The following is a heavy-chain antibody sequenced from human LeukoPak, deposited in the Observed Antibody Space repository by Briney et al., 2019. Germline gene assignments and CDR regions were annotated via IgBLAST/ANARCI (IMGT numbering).Heavy chain of an antibody. D-gene: IGHD2-15*01. J-gene: IGHJ4*02. CDR1: GYTFTSYD. CDR2: MNPNSGNT. Sequence: ASVKVSCKASGYTFTSYDINWVRQATGQGLEWMGWMNPNSGNTGYAQKFQGRVTMTRNTSISTAYMELSSLRSEDTAVYYCARGYRGPLGYCSGGSCYADYWGQGTLVTVSS. CDR3: ARGYRGPLGYCSGGSCYADY. V-gene: IGHV1-8*01.